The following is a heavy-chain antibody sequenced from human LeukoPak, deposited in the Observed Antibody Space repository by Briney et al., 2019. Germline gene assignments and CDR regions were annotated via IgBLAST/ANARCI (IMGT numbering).Heavy chain of an antibody. CDR2: IRYDGSNK. V-gene: IGHV3-30*02. CDR3: ARDGETYYDYVWGSYRSLDY. Sequence: GGSLRLSCAASGFSFSSYGMHWVRQAPGKGLEWVAFIRYDGSNKYYADSVKGRFTISRDNSKNTLYLQMNSLRAEDTAVYYCARDGETYYDYVWGSYRSLDYWGQGTLVTVSS. CDR1: GFSFSSYG. D-gene: IGHD3-16*02. J-gene: IGHJ4*02.